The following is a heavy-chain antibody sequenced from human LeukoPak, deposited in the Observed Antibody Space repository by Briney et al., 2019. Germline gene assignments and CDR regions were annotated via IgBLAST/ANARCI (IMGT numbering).Heavy chain of an antibody. J-gene: IGHJ4*01. CDR1: GFTFTIYR. Sequence: GGSLRLSCAASGFTFTIYRMSWVLQAPGKGLEWVANVKGDESEKYHVDSVEGRFTISRDNAKSSLYLQMNSLRVEDTAVYYCARDRRYYVFFEYRGHGTLVTVSS. CDR2: VKGDESEK. D-gene: IGHD3-10*01. V-gene: IGHV3-7*04. CDR3: ARDRRYYVFFEY.